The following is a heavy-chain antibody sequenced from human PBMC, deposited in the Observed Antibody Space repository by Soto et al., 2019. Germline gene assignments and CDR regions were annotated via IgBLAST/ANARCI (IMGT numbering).Heavy chain of an antibody. CDR1: GGSFSSFY. CDR2: INHNGST. D-gene: IGHD1-26*01. V-gene: IGHV4-34*01. CDR3: ARRPKRGVGATRTDY. J-gene: IGHJ4*02. Sequence: SETLSLTCAVYGGSFSSFYWIWIRQPPGKGLEWIGEINHNGSTNYNPSLKSRVTLSVDTSKNQFSLKLSSVTAADTAVYYCARRPKRGVGATRTDYWGQGTLVTVSS.